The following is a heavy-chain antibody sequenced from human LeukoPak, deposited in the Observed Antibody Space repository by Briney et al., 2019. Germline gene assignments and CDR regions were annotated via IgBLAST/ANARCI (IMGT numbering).Heavy chain of an antibody. V-gene: IGHV1-2*02. J-gene: IGHJ4*02. D-gene: IGHD4-23*01. CDR1: GYTFTVYY. CDR3: ARDQGHGGNSWDY. CDR2: INPNSGGT. Sequence: GASVKVSCKVSGYTFTVYYMHWVRQAPGQGLEWLGWINPNSGGTNYAQNFQGRVIMTRDTSISTAYMELSRLRSDDTAVYYCARDQGHGGNSWDYWGQGTLVTVSS.